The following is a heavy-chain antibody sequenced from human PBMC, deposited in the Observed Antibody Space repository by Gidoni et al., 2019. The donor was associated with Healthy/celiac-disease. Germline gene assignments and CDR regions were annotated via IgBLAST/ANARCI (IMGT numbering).Heavy chain of an antibody. CDR1: GFTFSSYW. CDR3: ARTAMAYYYYYGMDV. V-gene: IGHV3-7*01. CDR2: IKQDGSEK. J-gene: IGHJ6*02. Sequence: EVQLVESGGGLVQPGGSLRLSCAASGFTFSSYWMSWVRQAPGKGLEWVANIKQDGSEKYYVDSVKGRFTISRDNAKNSLYLQMNSLRAEDTAVYYCARTAMAYYYYYGMDVWGQGTTVTVSS. D-gene: IGHD5-18*01.